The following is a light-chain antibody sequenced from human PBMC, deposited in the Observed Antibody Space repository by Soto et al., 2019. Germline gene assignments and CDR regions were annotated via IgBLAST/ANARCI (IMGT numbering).Light chain of an antibody. CDR3: QQYNNWPSWT. CDR2: GAS. Sequence: ETVMTQSPGTLSVSPGERATLSCRASQSVSSNLAWYQQKPGQAPRLLIYGASTRATGIPARFTGSGSGTEFTLTISSLQSADFAVYYCQQYNNWPSWTFGQGTKVEIK. CDR1: QSVSSN. V-gene: IGKV3-15*01. J-gene: IGKJ1*01.